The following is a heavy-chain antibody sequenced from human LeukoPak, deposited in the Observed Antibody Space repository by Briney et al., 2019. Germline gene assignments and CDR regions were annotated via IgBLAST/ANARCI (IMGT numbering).Heavy chain of an antibody. CDR2: VYQSGTT. J-gene: IGHJ4*02. D-gene: IGHD1-26*01. CDR3: ARHGGSLDYFDN. V-gene: IGHV4-59*08. Sequence: PSETLSLTCTVSSGSISTFYWSWIRQPPGKGLEWIGYVYQSGTTSYNPSLKRRVTISADTSKNQFSLRVTSVTAADTAVYYCARHGGSLDYFDNWGQGTLGTVSS. CDR1: SGSISTFY.